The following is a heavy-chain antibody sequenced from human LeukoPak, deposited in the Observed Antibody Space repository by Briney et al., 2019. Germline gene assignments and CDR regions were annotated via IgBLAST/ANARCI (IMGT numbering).Heavy chain of an antibody. V-gene: IGHV4-30-4*01. Sequence: PSQTLSLTCSVSGGSISGTDYYWSWIRQPPGKGLEWIGYIHHSGTTSYNPSLKSRITISVDPSMNQFSLKLTSTTAADTAVYYCAGRGYAMAYWGQGTLVTVSS. CDR3: AGRGYAMAY. CDR2: IHHSGTT. D-gene: IGHD5-12*01. CDR1: GGSISGTDYY. J-gene: IGHJ4*02.